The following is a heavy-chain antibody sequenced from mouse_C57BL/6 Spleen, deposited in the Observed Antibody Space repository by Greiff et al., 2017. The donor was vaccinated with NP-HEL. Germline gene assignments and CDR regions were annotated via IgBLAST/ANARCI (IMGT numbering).Heavy chain of an antibody. CDR1: GFNIKDDY. V-gene: IGHV14-4*01. J-gene: IGHJ2*01. CDR3: TTQPYDYDGYFDY. Sequence: VQLKQSGAELVRPGASVKLSCTASGFNIKDDYMHWVKQRPEQGLEWIGWIDPENGDTEYASKFQGKATITADTSSNTAYLQLSSLTSEDTAVYYCTTQPYDYDGYFDYWGQGTTLTVAS. D-gene: IGHD2-4*01. CDR2: IDPENGDT.